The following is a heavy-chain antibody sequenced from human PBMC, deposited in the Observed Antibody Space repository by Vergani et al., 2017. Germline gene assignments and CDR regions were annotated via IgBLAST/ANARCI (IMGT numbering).Heavy chain of an antibody. Sequence: QVQLPESGPGLVKPSETLSLICSVSGVSMQSGSFYWTWIRQTAERRLEWMGRVYPSGTTNYNPSLNGRVTIFVDKSKNLLSLRLNSVTAADTAVYYCARDHRDYNNYPGTFDIWGQGSMVTVSS. D-gene: IGHD5-24*01. J-gene: IGHJ3*02. CDR2: VYPSGTT. V-gene: IGHV4-61*02. CDR1: GVSMQSGSFY. CDR3: ARDHRDYNNYPGTFDI.